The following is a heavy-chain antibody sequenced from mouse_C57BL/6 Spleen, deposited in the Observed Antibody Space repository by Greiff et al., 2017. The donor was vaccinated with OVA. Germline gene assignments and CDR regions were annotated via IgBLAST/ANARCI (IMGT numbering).Heavy chain of an antibody. V-gene: IGHV1-52*01. CDR1: GYTFTSYW. D-gene: IGHD2-4*01. J-gene: IGHJ3*01. Sequence: QVQLQQPGAELVRPGSSVKLSCKASGYTFTSYWMHWVKQRPIQGLEWIGNIDPSDSETHYNQKFKDKATLTVDKSSSTAYMQLSSLTSEDSAVYYCARGGYDYDGRGAWFAYWGQGTLVTVSA. CDR3: ARGGYDYDGRGAWFAY. CDR2: IDPSDSET.